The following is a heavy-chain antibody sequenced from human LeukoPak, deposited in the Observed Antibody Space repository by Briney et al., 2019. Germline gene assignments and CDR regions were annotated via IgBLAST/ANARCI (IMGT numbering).Heavy chain of an antibody. J-gene: IGHJ4*02. CDR1: GFTFSSYG. V-gene: IGHV3-23*01. CDR3: ARVGYSGYVLPYYFDY. Sequence: GGSLRLSCAASGFTFSSYGMTWVRQAPGKGLEWVSGISGSGGSTYYADSVKGRFTISRDNSKNTLYLQMNSLRAEDTAVYYCARVGYSGYVLPYYFDYWGQGTLVTVSS. CDR2: ISGSGGST. D-gene: IGHD5-12*01.